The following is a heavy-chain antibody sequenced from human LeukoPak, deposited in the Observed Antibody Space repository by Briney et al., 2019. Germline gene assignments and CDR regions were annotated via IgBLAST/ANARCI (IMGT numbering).Heavy chain of an antibody. V-gene: IGHV1-46*01. D-gene: IGHD6-13*01. CDR1: GYTFTNYY. Sequence: ASVKVSCKTSGYTFTNYYMHWVRQAPGQGLEWMGLINPFDGSTTYAQKFQGRVTMTRDSSTSTVYMGLSSLRSEDTAVYYCAREATAAGTLGDYWGQGTLVTVSS. CDR3: AREATAAGTLGDY. CDR2: INPFDGST. J-gene: IGHJ4*02.